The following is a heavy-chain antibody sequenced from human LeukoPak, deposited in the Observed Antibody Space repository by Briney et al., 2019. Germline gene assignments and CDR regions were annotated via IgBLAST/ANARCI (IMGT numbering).Heavy chain of an antibody. D-gene: IGHD6-13*01. J-gene: IGHJ4*02. CDR2: IIPILGIA. CDR1: GGTFSSYA. CDR3: ARDKPSSSSLYYFDY. Sequence: GASVKVSCKASGGTFSSYAISWVRQAPGQGLEWMGRIIPILGIANYAQKFQGRVTITADKSTSTAYMELSSLRSEDTAVYYCARDKPSSSSLYYFDYWAREPWSPSPQ. V-gene: IGHV1-69*04.